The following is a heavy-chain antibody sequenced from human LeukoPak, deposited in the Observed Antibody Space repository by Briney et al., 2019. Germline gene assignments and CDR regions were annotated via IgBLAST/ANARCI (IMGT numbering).Heavy chain of an antibody. J-gene: IGHJ4*02. D-gene: IGHD2-21*02. V-gene: IGHV4-34*01. Sequence: SETLSLTCAVYGGSFSAYYWSWIRQPPGKGLEWIGEINHSGSTNHNPSLKSRVTISVDTSKNQFSLKLSSVTAADTAVYYCARGGFYCGGDCYADYWGQGTLVTVSS. CDR1: GGSFSAYY. CDR3: ARGGFYCGGDCYADY. CDR2: INHSGST.